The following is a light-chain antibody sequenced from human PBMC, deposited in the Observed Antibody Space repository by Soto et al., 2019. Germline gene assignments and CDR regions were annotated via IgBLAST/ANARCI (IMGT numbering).Light chain of an antibody. V-gene: IGKV1-5*01. J-gene: IGKJ1*01. CDR2: DAS. CDR3: QQYENYWT. CDR1: QSISSW. Sequence: DIQMTQSPSTLSATAGDRVTITCRASQSISSWLAWYQHKPGKAPKLLIYDASNLDSGVPSRFSGSGSGTEFSLTSSNLQPDECATYYCQQYENYWTFGQGTKVDI.